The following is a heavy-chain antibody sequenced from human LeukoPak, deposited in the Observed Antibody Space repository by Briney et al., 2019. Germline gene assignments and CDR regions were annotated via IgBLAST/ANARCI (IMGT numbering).Heavy chain of an antibody. V-gene: IGHV4-39*01. CDR2: IYYSGCT. CDR3: ARTYYDYVWGSWTY. D-gene: IGHD3-16*01. Sequence: SETLSLTCTVSVGSISSSSHYWGWIRQPPGKGLEWIGSIYYSGCTYYNPSLKSRVTISVDTSKNQFSLKLSPVTAADTAVYYCARTYYDYVWGSWTYWGQGTLVTVSS. CDR1: VGSISSSSHY. J-gene: IGHJ4*02.